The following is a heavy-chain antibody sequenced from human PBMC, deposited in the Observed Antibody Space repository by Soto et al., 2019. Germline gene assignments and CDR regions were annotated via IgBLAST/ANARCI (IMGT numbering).Heavy chain of an antibody. CDR3: AKAATRPKYYYYYGMDV. CDR1: GFTFSSYS. CDR2: ISSSSSYI. Sequence: PGGSLRLSCAASGFTFSSYSMNWVRQAPGKGLEWVSSISSSSSYIYYADSVKGRFTISRDNAKNSLYLQMNSLRAEDTAVYYCAKAATRPKYYYYYGMDVWGQGTTVTVSS. J-gene: IGHJ6*02. D-gene: IGHD1-26*01. V-gene: IGHV3-21*01.